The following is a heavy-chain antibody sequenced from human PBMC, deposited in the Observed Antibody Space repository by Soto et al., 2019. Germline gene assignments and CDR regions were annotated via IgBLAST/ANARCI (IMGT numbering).Heavy chain of an antibody. CDR2: ISYDGSNK. CDR1: GFTFSSSG. CDR3: ANDKQTLAY. Sequence: GGSLRLSCAASGFTFSSSGMHWVRQAPGNGPEWVAIISYDGSNKYYADSVEGRFTISRDNSKNTLFLQMNSLRPEDTAVYFCANDKQTLAYWGQGTLDTVSS. V-gene: IGHV3-30*18. J-gene: IGHJ4*02.